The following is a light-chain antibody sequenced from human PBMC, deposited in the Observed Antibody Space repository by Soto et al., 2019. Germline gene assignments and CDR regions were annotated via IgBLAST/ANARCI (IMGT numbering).Light chain of an antibody. CDR3: CSFAGPSSM. CDR2: DVT. Sequence: RSVSGSPGQSVTLSCTGATTDVGSSDYVSWYQQHPGKAPRLLIYDVTKRPAGVPTRFSGSKSDKTASLTISGLQTEDEAVYFCCSFAGPSSMFXGGTKVTVL. J-gene: IGLJ3*02. CDR1: TTDVGSSDY. V-gene: IGLV2-11*01.